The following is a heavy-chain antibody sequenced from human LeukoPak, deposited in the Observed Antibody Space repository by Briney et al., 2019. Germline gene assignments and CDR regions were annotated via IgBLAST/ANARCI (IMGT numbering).Heavy chain of an antibody. D-gene: IGHD1-7*01. J-gene: IGHJ6*03. CDR3: AKRGELPPLDYYYYYMDV. V-gene: IGHV3-48*01. CDR1: GFTFSSYS. CDR2: ISSSSSTI. Sequence: GGSLRLSCAASGFTFSSYSMNWVRQAPGKGLEWVSYISSSSSTIYYADSVKGRFTISRDNAKNSLYLQMNSLRAEDTAVYYCAKRGELPPLDYYYYYMDVWGKGTTVTVSS.